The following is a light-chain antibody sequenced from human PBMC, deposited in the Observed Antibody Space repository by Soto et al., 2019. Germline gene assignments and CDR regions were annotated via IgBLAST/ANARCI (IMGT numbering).Light chain of an antibody. J-gene: IGKJ1*01. CDR2: GAS. CDR3: QQYNKWPRT. V-gene: IGKV3-15*01. CDR1: QSVSTS. Sequence: EIVMRQSPASLSVSPGERATLSCRASQSVSTSLAWYQQKPGQAPKLLIYGASTRATGVPDRFSGSGSGTEFTLTISSLQSEDLTVYYCQQYNKWPRTFGQGTKVDIK.